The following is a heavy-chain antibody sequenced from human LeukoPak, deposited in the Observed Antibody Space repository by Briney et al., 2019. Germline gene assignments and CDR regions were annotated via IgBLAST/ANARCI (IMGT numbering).Heavy chain of an antibody. Sequence: ETLSLTCAVYGGSFSGYYWSWIRQPPGKRLEWVSVIYSDGNTYYPDSVKGRFTISRDNSKNTLYLQMNSLRSEDTAVYYCQLFHSVGAFDIWGQGTMVTVSS. D-gene: IGHD2-21*01. CDR2: IYSDGNT. V-gene: IGHV3-66*01. J-gene: IGHJ3*02. CDR3: QLFHSVGAFDI. CDR1: GGSFSGYY.